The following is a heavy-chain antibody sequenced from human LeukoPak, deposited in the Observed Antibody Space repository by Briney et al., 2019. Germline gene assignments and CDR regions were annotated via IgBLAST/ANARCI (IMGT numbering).Heavy chain of an antibody. J-gene: IGHJ4*02. CDR3: ARQLSGSLDY. CDR1: GGSMNNYY. V-gene: IGHV4-59*08. CDR2: AYHTGHT. Sequence: PSETLSLTCSVSGGSMNNYYWSWIRQTPGKGLEWIAYAYHTGHTHYNPSLKSRVTISLDTSKNQVSLKLSSVTAADTAVYYCARQLSGSLDYWGQGTLVTVSS. D-gene: IGHD3-22*01.